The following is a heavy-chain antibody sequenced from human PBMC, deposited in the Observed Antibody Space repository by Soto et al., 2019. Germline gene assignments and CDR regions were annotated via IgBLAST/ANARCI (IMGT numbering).Heavy chain of an antibody. CDR2: IYYSGST. CDR1: SGSISSYY. D-gene: IGHD3-9*01. J-gene: IGHJ4*02. CDR3: ARALYFDWLLFDY. V-gene: IGHV4-59*01. Sequence: SETLSLTCTVSSGSISSYYWSWIRQPPGKGLEWIGYIYYSGSTNYNPSLKSRVTISVDTSKNQFSLKLSSVTAADTAVYYCARALYFDWLLFDYWGQGTLVTVSS.